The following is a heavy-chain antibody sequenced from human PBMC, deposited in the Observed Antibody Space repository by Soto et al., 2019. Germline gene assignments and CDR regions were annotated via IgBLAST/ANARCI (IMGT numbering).Heavy chain of an antibody. V-gene: IGHV1-69*01. CDR2: IIPVLGPP. CDR1: GGTFTRDA. CDR3: ARGGHNSGWFRTFDF. Sequence: QVQLVQSGAEVKEPGSSVTVSCKSTGGTFTRDAISWVRQAPGQGLEWLGVIIPVLGPPIYATKFQGRVTIAADESTSTAHLELNNLRSEDTAMYYCARGGHNSGWFRTFDFWGQGTLVSVSS. D-gene: IGHD6-13*01. J-gene: IGHJ4*02.